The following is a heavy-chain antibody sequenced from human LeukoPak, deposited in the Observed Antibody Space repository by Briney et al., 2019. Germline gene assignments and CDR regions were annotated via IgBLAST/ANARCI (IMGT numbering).Heavy chain of an antibody. J-gene: IGHJ4*02. V-gene: IGHV3-23*01. CDR1: GLTFSSYV. Sequence: GGSLRLSCTASGLTFSSYVMSWVRQAPGKGLEWVSTISGTGGSTFYADSVRGRFTISRDNSRSTLYLQMNSLRAEDTATYYCSPPRGDSSGYYYVYWGQGTLVTVSS. CDR2: ISGTGGST. CDR3: SPPRGDSSGYYYVY. D-gene: IGHD3-22*01.